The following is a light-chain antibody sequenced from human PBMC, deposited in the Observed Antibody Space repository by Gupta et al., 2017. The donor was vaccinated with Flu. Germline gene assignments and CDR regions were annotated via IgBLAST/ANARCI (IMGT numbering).Light chain of an antibody. CDR3: QTWGTGVRV. CDR2: INNDGSL. J-gene: IGLJ3*02. CDR1: SGHSTYA. Sequence: QPLLTQSPAVSASLGPSVKLTCTLDSGHSTYAIAWHQQRPQKGPRVLMNINNDGSLIKADGIPDRFSGSTAGAERYLIISSLQAEDEGDYYGQTWGTGVRVFGGGTRLTVL. V-gene: IGLV4-69*01.